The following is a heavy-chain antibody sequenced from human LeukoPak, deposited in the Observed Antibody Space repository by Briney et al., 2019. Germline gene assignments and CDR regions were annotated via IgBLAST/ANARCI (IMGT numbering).Heavy chain of an antibody. Sequence: SETLSLTCTVSGGSISSYYWSWIRQPPGKGLEWIGYIYYSGSTNYNPSPKSRVTISVDTSKNQFSLKLSSVTAADTAVYYCARDQLQLGWFNPWGQGTLVTVSS. V-gene: IGHV4-59*01. CDR1: GGSISSYY. D-gene: IGHD6-13*01. CDR3: ARDQLQLGWFNP. CDR2: IYYSGST. J-gene: IGHJ5*02.